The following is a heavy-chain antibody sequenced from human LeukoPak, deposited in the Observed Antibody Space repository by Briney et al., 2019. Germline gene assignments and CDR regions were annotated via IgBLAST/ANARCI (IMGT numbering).Heavy chain of an antibody. Sequence: GGSLRLSCAASGFTFSTSAVNWVRQVPGKGLEWVSSIDYDSSHIYYAASVRGRFTISRDNARDSVYLQMDSLRVEDTAVYYCTRAPLRYLRVGHYDYWGQGTLVAVSS. CDR2: IDYDSSHI. D-gene: IGHD3-9*01. CDR3: TRAPLRYLRVGHYDY. J-gene: IGHJ4*02. V-gene: IGHV3-21*01. CDR1: GFTFSTSA.